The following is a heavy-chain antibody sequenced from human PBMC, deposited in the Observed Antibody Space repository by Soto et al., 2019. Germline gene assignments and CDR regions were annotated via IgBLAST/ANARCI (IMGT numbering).Heavy chain of an antibody. CDR1: GGSISSYY. CDR3: ARAAEYYYDSSGYYYPYYFDY. J-gene: IGHJ4*02. CDR2: IYYSGST. V-gene: IGHV4-59*01. D-gene: IGHD3-22*01. Sequence: SETLSLTCTVSGGSISSYYWSWIRQPPGKGLEWIGYIYYSGSTNYNPSLKSRVTISVDTSKNQFSLKLSSVTAADTAVYYCARAAEYYYDSSGYYYPYYFDYWGQGTLVTVSS.